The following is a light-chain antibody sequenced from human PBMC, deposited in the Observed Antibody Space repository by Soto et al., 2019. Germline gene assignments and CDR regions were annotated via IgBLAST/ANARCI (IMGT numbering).Light chain of an antibody. J-gene: IGKJ3*01. CDR1: QSISSSY. Sequence: EIVLTQSPGTLSLSPGERATLSCRASQSISSSYLAWYQHKPGQAPRLLLFATSIRATGIPDRISGSGSGTDFTLRISRLEPEDFAVYYCQQYDTSPFTFGPGTKVDIK. CDR3: QQYDTSPFT. CDR2: ATS. V-gene: IGKV3-20*01.